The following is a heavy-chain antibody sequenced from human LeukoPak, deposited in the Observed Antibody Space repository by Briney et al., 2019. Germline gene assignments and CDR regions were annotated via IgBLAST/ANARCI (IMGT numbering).Heavy chain of an antibody. CDR2: IYYSGST. V-gene: IGHV4-39*07. J-gene: IGHJ4*02. Sequence: PSETLSLTCTDSGGSISSSSYYWGWIRQPPGKGLEWIGSIYYSGSTYYNPSLKSRVTISVDTSKNQFSLKLSSVTAADTAVYYCARRLDSYGYIGFDYWGQGTLVTVSS. CDR3: ARRLDSYGYIGFDY. D-gene: IGHD5-18*01. CDR1: GGSISSSSYY.